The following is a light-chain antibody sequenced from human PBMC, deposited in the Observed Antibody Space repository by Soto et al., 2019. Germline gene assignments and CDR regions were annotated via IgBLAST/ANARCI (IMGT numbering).Light chain of an antibody. CDR1: QSISSN. J-gene: IGKJ1*01. V-gene: IGKV3-15*01. CDR3: QQYNNWPMWT. CDR2: DAS. Sequence: EIVMTQSPATLSVSPGERATLSCRASQSISSNLAWYQQKPGQAPRLLIYDASTRATGIPARFSGSGSGTEFTLTISSLQSEDFAVYCCQQYNNWPMWTFGQGTKVDIK.